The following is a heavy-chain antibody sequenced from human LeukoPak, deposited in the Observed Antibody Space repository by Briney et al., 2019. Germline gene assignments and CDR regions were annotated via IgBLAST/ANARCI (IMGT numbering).Heavy chain of an antibody. V-gene: IGHV3-48*03. CDR3: AARPGEVAVPYDY. CDR1: GFTFSSYE. J-gene: IGHJ4*02. D-gene: IGHD2-15*01. CDR2: ISSSGSTI. Sequence: GGSLRLSCAASGFTFSSYEMNWVRQAPGKGLEWVSYISSSGSTIYYADSVKGRFTISRDNAKNTLYLQMHSLRAEDTAVYYCAARPGEVAVPYDYWGQGTLVTVSS.